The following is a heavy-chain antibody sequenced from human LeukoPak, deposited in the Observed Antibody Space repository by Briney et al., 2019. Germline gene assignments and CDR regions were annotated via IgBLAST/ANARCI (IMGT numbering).Heavy chain of an antibody. Sequence: PGGALRLSCAASGFTFSSYSMKWGRQAPGKGLGWGSSISSSSSYIYYADSVKGRFTISRDNAKNSLYLQMNSLRAEDTAVYYCARVSGTRRDGRRILDYWGQGTLVTVSS. CDR3: ARVSGTRRDGRRILDY. CDR1: GFTFSSYS. CDR2: ISSSSSYI. D-gene: IGHD5-24*01. J-gene: IGHJ4*02. V-gene: IGHV3-21*01.